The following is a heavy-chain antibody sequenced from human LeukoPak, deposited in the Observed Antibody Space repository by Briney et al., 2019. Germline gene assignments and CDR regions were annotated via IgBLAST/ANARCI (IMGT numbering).Heavy chain of an antibody. CDR2: INGDGSNT. Sequence: GGSLRLSCAASGFTCSSHWMHWVRQAPGKGLVWVSRINGDGSNTTYADSVKGRFTISRDNAKNTLYLQMHSLRAEDTAVYPCARSRSWYPTDPFDIWGKGTMVPVSS. CDR1: GFTCSSHW. D-gene: IGHD6-13*01. V-gene: IGHV3-74*03. J-gene: IGHJ3*02. CDR3: ARSRSWYPTDPFDI.